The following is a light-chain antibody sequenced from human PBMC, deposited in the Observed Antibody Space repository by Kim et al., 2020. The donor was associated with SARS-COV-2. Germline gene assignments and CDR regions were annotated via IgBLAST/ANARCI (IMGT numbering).Light chain of an antibody. CDR2: GAS. V-gene: IGKV3-20*01. CDR3: QQYGSSPPWT. J-gene: IGKJ1*01. Sequence: PGESDTLSCRASQSVSSSYLAWYQQKPGQAPRLLIYGASSRATGIPDRFSGSGSGTDFTLTISRLEPEDFAVYYCQQYGSSPPWTFGQGTKVDIK. CDR1: QSVSSSY.